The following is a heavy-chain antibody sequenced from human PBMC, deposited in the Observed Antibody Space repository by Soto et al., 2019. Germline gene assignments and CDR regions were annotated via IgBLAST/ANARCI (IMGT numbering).Heavy chain of an antibody. D-gene: IGHD6-13*01. CDR3: AKEKIVIASAGMDH. CDR1: GFSFIYYV. V-gene: IGHV3-30*02. Sequence: WGSLSLSCTSSGFSFIYYVMHWVRQPPGKGLEWVAVIWWHGRDIFYEGSVKGRFTISRDNSKNTLYLQMNSLRAEDTALYFCAKEKIVIASAGMDHWGQGALVTVSS. CDR2: IWWHGRDI. J-gene: IGHJ4*02.